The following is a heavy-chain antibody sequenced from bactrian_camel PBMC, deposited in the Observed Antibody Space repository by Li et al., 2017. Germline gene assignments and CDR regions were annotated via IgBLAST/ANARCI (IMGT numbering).Heavy chain of an antibody. J-gene: IGHJ4*01. D-gene: IGHD6*01. CDR1: GFNSDDYC. CDR3: AAELNGGRWDSCHTGAYRY. CDR2: IDTDGTT. V-gene: IGHV3S53*01. Sequence: HVQLVESGGGLVEPGGSLKLSCVASGFNSDDYCMAWFRQAPGKEREGVAAIDTDGTTTYSDSVKGRFTISKGNTENTLYLQMNSLKPEDTAMYYCAAELNGGRWDSCHTGAYRYWGQGTQVTVS.